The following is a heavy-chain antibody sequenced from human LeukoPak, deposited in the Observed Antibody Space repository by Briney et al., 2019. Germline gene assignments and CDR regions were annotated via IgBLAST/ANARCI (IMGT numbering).Heavy chain of an antibody. CDR3: AREVTMVRGVIISSYGMDV. J-gene: IGHJ6*04. V-gene: IGHV3-21*01. CDR1: GFTFSSYS. CDR2: ISSSSSYI. D-gene: IGHD3-10*01. Sequence: GGSLRLSCAASGFTFSSYSMNWVRQAPGKGLEWVSSISSSSSYIYYADSVKGRFTISRDNAKNSLYLQMNSLRAEDTAVYYCAREVTMVRGVIISSYGMDVWGKGTTVTVSS.